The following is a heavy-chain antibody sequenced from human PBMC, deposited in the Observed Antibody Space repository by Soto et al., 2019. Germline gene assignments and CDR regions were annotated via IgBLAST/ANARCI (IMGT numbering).Heavy chain of an antibody. D-gene: IGHD6-19*01. CDR3: VQTTGWPGFDF. V-gene: IGHV3-53*01. CDR2: IYGGGTT. J-gene: IGHJ4*02. Sequence: EVQLVESGGGVIQPGGSLRLSCAASGFAVSSKYMTRVRQAPGKGLEWVTVIYGGGTTYYADSVKGRFTISRDTSKNTLYLQMNSLGAEDTAVYYCVQTTGWPGFDFWGQGTLVTVSS. CDR1: GFAVSSKY.